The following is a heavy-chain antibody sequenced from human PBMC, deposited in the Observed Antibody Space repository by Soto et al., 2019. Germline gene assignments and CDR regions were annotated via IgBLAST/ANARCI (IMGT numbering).Heavy chain of an antibody. V-gene: IGHV3-23*01. CDR3: AKDTPVVMFLFDS. CDR2: ITDTGVST. Sequence: LRLSCTASGFTFFTYAMTWVRQAPGKGLEWVSSITDTGVSTYYADSVKGRFTISRDNSKNTLYLQINSLRTDDSAVYYCAKDTPVVMFLFDSWGRGTLVTVSS. CDR1: GFTFFTYA. J-gene: IGHJ4*02. D-gene: IGHD2-15*01.